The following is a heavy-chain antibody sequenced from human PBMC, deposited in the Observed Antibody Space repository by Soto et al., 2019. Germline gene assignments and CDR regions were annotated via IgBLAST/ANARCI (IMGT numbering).Heavy chain of an antibody. CDR2: ISAYNGNT. V-gene: IGHV1-18*01. CDR1: GYTFTNHG. J-gene: IGHJ4*02. Sequence: QVQLVQSGAEVKKPGASVKVSCKASGYTFTNHGISWVRQAPGQGLEWMGWISAYNGNTNYAQKPQGRVTMTTDTPTSTAYMELRSLRSDDTAVYYCARDISGLLGFIADYWGQGTLVTVSS. D-gene: IGHD3-22*01. CDR3: ARDISGLLGFIADY.